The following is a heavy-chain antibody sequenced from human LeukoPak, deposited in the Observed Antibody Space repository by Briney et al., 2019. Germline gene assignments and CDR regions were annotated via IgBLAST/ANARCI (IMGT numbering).Heavy chain of an antibody. V-gene: IGHV4-61*02. CDR2: IYTSGST. CDR3: ARLDYGSRAGS. D-gene: IGHD4-17*01. CDR1: GDSIRSGSYY. J-gene: IGHJ5*02. Sequence: SETLSLTCTVSGDSIRSGSYYWRWIRQPAGKGLEWIGRIYTSGSTNYNPSLKSRVTISVNTSKNLYSLKLSSVTAADTAVYYCARLDYGSRAGSWGQGTLVTVCS.